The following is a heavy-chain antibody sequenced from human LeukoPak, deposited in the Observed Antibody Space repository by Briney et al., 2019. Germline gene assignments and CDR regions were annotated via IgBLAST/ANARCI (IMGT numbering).Heavy chain of an antibody. CDR3: AVLKGGSSWYAQIDY. V-gene: IGHV1-69*05. J-gene: IGHJ4*02. CDR2: IIPIFGTA. CDR1: GGTFSSYA. D-gene: IGHD6-13*01. Sequence: SVKVSCKASGGTFSSYAISWVRQAPGQGLEWMGGIIPIFGTANYAQKFQGRVTITTDESTSTAYMELSSLRSEDTAVYYCAVLKGGSSWYAQIDYWGQGTLVTVSS.